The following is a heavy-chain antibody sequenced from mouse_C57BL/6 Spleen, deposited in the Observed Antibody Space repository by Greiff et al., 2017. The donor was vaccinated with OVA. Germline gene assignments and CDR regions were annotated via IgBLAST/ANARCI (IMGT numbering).Heavy chain of an antibody. CDR2: ISNGGGSN. V-gene: IGHV5-12*01. J-gene: IGHJ4*01. Sequence: EVKLVESGGGLVQPGGSLKLSCAASGFTFSDYYMYWVRQTPEKRLEWVAYISNGGGSNYYPDTVKGRFTISRDHAKNTLYLQMSRLKSEDTAMYYCARQNWDRDYYAMDYWGQGTSVTVSS. CDR1: GFTFSDYY. D-gene: IGHD4-1*01. CDR3: ARQNWDRDYYAMDY.